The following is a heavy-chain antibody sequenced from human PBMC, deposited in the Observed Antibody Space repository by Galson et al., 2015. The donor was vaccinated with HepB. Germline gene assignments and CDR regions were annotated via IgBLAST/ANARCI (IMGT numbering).Heavy chain of an antibody. D-gene: IGHD3-22*01. CDR2: IIPTLGIA. V-gene: IGHV1-69*04. CDR3: ARESKGSGYYYVFRSLIRRFHYYGMDV. CDR1: GYTFSSYG. Sequence: SVKVSCKVSGYTFSSYGISWVRQAPGQGLEWMGRIIPTLGIANYAQKFQGRVTITADKSTSTAYMELSSLRSEDTAVYYCARESKGSGYYYVFRSLIRRFHYYGMDVWGQGTTVTVSS. J-gene: IGHJ6*02.